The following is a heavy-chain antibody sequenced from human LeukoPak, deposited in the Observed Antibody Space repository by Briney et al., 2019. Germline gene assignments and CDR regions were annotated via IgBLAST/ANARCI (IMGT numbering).Heavy chain of an antibody. J-gene: IGHJ4*02. CDR2: ISYDGSNK. V-gene: IGHV3-30*03. CDR1: GFTFSSYS. CDR3: ARDESIVVVVAARPYYFDY. Sequence: GGSLRLSCAASGFTFSSYSMNWVRQAPGKGLEWVAVISYDGSNKYYADSVKGRFTISRDNSKNTLYLQMNSLRAEDTAVYYCARDESIVVVVAARPYYFDYWGQGTLVTVSS. D-gene: IGHD2-15*01.